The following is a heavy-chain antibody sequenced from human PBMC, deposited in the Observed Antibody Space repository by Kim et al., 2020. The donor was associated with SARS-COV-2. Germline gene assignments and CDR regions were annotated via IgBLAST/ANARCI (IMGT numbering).Heavy chain of an antibody. D-gene: IGHD2-15*01. V-gene: IGHV3-30*02. J-gene: IGHJ4*02. Sequence: VDGRLPISRDNSKNTLYLKMNNLRAEDTAVYYCAKERRKYCSGGSCHLEYWGQGTLVTVSS. CDR3: AKERRKYCSGGSCHLEY.